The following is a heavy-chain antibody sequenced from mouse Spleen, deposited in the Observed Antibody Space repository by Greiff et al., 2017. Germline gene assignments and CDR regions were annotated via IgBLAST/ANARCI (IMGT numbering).Heavy chain of an antibody. Sequence: VQLQQSGPELVKPGASVKISCKASGYSFTGYYMNWVKQSPEKSLEWIGEINPSTGGTTYNQKFKAKATLTVDKSSSTAYMQLKSLTSEDSAVYYCARAYYYDGSYGAMDYWGQGTSVTVSS. J-gene: IGHJ4*01. V-gene: IGHV1-42*01. D-gene: IGHD1-1*01. CDR2: INPSTGGT. CDR1: GYSFTGYY. CDR3: ARAYYYDGSYGAMDY.